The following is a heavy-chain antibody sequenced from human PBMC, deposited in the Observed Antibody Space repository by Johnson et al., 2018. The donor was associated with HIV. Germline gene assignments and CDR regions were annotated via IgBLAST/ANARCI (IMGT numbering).Heavy chain of an antibody. D-gene: IGHD5-12*01. CDR3: ARGGHSGYDYFEAFEV. Sequence: QVQLVESGGGLVKPGGSLRLSCAASGFTFTIYAMHWVRQAPGKGLEWVAVVSYDGQDNYYADSVKGRFTISRDNSNNTLYLQLNSLRGEDTATYYCARGGHSGYDYFEAFEVWGQGTKVTVSS. V-gene: IGHV3-30*04. CDR2: VSYDGQDN. J-gene: IGHJ3*01. CDR1: GFTFTIYA.